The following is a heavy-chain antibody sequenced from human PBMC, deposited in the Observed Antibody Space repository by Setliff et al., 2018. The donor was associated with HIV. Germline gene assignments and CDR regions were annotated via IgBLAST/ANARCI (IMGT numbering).Heavy chain of an antibody. CDR2: INPSGGST. CDR3: AREARYQARYYYYMDV. J-gene: IGHJ6*03. V-gene: IGHV1-46*03. D-gene: IGHD1-20*01. Sequence: GASVKVSCKASGYTFTSYYLHWVRQAPGQGLEWMGIINPSGGSTTYAQKFQGRVTMTRDTSASTVYMELSSLRSEDTAVYYCAREARYQARYYYYMDVWGKGTTVTVSS. CDR1: GYTFTSYY.